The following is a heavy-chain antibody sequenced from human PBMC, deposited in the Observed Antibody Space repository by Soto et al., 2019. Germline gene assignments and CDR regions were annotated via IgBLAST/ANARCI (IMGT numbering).Heavy chain of an antibody. J-gene: IGHJ3*02. CDR1: GGTFSSYA. Sequence: SVKVSCKASGGTFSSYAISWVRQAPGQGLERMGGIIPIFGTANYAQKFQGRVTITADESTSTAYMELSSLRSEDTAVYYCARDERGGLASSSWDHDAFDIWG. D-gene: IGHD6-13*01. CDR2: IIPIFGTA. V-gene: IGHV1-69*13. CDR3: ARDERGGLASSSWDHDAFDI.